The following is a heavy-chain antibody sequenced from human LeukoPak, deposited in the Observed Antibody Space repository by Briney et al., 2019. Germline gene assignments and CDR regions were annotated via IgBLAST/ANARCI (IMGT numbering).Heavy chain of an antibody. CDR3: ARVDRYHYYLDV. CDR2: INGDGSTS. V-gene: IGHV3-74*01. Sequence: GGSLRLSCAASGFTFSSYWMHWVRQAPGKGLVWVSRINGDGSTSNYADSVKGRFTISRDNAKNTLYLQMNSLRAEDTAMYYCARVDRYHYYLDVWGKGTTVTVSS. J-gene: IGHJ6*03. CDR1: GFTFSSYW.